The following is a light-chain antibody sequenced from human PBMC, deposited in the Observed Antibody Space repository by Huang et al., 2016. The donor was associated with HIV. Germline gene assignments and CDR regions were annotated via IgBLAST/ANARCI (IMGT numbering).Light chain of an antibody. J-gene: IGKJ1*01. Sequence: DIQMTQSPSSLSASVGDRVTITCRASQSITNYLNWYQQKPGTAPKVLIYAASSLQSGVPSRFSGSGSGTDFTLTISCLQPEDFATYYCQQTYNTPRTFGQGTKVENK. CDR3: QQTYNTPRT. V-gene: IGKV1-39*01. CDR2: AAS. CDR1: QSITNY.